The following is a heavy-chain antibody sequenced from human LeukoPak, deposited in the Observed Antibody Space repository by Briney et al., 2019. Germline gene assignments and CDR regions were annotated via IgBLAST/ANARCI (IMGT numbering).Heavy chain of an antibody. CDR2: IIPILGIA. D-gene: IGHD3-22*01. J-gene: IGHJ4*02. V-gene: IGHV1-69*04. CDR3: AKASGYYDSSGYLSY. Sequence: GASVKVSCKASGGTFSSYAISWVRQAPGQGLEWMGRIIPILGIANYAQKFQGRVTITADKSTSTAYMELSSLRSEDTAVYYSAKASGYYDSSGYLSYWGQGTLVTVSS. CDR1: GGTFSSYA.